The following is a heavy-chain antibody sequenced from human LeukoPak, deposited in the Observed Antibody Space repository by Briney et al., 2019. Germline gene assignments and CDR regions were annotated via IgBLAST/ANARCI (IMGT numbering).Heavy chain of an antibody. Sequence: ASVKVSCKASGYTFTGYYMHWVRQAPGQGLEWMGWINPNSGGTNYAQRFQGRVTMTRDASISTAYMELSRLRSDDTAVYYCARRPRVIEMATITGDYWGQGTLVTVSS. V-gene: IGHV1-2*02. J-gene: IGHJ4*02. CDR1: GYTFTGYY. CDR2: INPNSGGT. D-gene: IGHD5-24*01. CDR3: ARRPRVIEMATITGDY.